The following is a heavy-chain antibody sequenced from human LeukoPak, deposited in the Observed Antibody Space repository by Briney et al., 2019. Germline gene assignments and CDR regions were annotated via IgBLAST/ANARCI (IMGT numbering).Heavy chain of an antibody. CDR3: ARRDCNSPTCWFDH. CDR2: IYTGGST. J-gene: IGHJ5*02. CDR1: GGSISSYD. Sequence: PSETLSLTCTVSGGSISSYDWSWSRQPPGKGLEWIWYIYTGGSTGYNPSPKSRVTISLDTSKNKFSLKLGSVTDADTAVYYCARRDCNSPTCWFDHWGQGTLVTVSS. V-gene: IGHV4-4*09. D-gene: IGHD2/OR15-2a*01.